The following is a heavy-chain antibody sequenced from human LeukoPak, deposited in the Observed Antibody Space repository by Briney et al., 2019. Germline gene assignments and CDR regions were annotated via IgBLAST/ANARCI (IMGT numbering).Heavy chain of an antibody. Sequence: SETLSLTCTVSGGSMNGYYWSWIRQPPGKGLEWIGYTHYSGSTNYNPSLKSRVSISVDTSKKQFSLRLTSVTAADTAVYYCARGDATYFDSWGQGTLVTVSS. CDR2: THYSGST. J-gene: IGHJ4*02. D-gene: IGHD3-16*01. CDR3: ARGDATYFDS. V-gene: IGHV4-59*01. CDR1: GGSMNGYY.